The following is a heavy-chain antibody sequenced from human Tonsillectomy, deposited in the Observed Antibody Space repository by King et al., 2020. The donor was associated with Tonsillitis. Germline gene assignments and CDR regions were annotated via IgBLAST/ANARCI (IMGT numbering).Heavy chain of an antibody. CDR3: ARPFSGWTGSS. J-gene: IGHJ5*02. CDR1: GYSFTNYW. D-gene: IGHD3/OR15-3a*01. V-gene: IGHV5-51*01. Sequence: QPVQSGAEVKKPGESLKISCKASGYSFTNYWIGWVRQMPGKGLEWMGIIFPGDSDTKYSPSFQGQVTISADKSINTAYLQWSSLKASDSAMYYCARPFSGWTGSSWGQGTLVTVSS. CDR2: IFPGDSDT.